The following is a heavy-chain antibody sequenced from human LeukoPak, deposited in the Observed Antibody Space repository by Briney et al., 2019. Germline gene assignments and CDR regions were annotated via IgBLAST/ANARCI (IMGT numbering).Heavy chain of an antibody. D-gene: IGHD5-24*01. Sequence: PSETLSLTCAVYGGSFSGYYWSWIRQPPGKGLEWIGEINHSGSTNYNPSLKSRVTISVDTSKNQFSLKLSSVTAADTAVYYCARGLSWLQPYGMDVWGQGTTVTVSS. J-gene: IGHJ6*02. CDR1: GGSFSGYY. CDR3: ARGLSWLQPYGMDV. CDR2: INHSGST. V-gene: IGHV4-34*01.